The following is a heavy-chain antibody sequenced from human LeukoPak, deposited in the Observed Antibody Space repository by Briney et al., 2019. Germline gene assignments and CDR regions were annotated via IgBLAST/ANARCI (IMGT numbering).Heavy chain of an antibody. V-gene: IGHV4-59*12. CDR1: GGSISSYY. D-gene: IGHD5-18*01. CDR2: IYYSGST. Sequence: KPSETLSLTCTVSGGSISSYYWSWIRQPPGQGLEWIGYIYYSGSTNYNPSLKSRVTISVDTSKHQFSVKQSSVTAADTAVYYCARESGYGPDHWGQGTLLTVSS. CDR3: ARESGYGPDH. J-gene: IGHJ5*02.